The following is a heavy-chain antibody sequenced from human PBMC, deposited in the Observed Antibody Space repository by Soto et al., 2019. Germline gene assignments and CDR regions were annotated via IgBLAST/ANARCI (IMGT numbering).Heavy chain of an antibody. J-gene: IGHJ4*02. CDR1: GFALSTSR. D-gene: IGHD1-1*01. CDR3: ARDPRGNWNAILDY. Sequence: EVQLVESGGGLVQPGGSLRLSCAASGFALSTSRMPWVRQAPGKGLVWVSHIDADGTTANYADSVKGRFTISSDHAMKTVYLQMNSLRAADTAVYYCARDPRGNWNAILDYWGQGTQLTAAS. CDR2: IDADGTTA. V-gene: IGHV3-74*01.